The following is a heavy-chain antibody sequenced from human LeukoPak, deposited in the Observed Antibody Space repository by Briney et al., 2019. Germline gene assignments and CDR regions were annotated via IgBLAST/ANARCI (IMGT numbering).Heavy chain of an antibody. D-gene: IGHD3-10*01. V-gene: IGHV4-59*01. CDR3: ARGVTMVRGVIDYYMDV. J-gene: IGHJ6*03. CDR1: GGSISSYY. CDR2: IYYSGST. Sequence: SETLSLTCTVSGGSISSYYWSWIRQPPGKGLEWIGYIYYSGSTNYNPSLKSRVTISVDTSKNQFSLKLSSVTAADTAMYYCARGVTMVRGVIDYYMDVWGKGTTVTVSS.